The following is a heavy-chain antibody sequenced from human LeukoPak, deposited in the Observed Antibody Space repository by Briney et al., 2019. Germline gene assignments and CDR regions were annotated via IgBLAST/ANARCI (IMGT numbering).Heavy chain of an antibody. D-gene: IGHD3-10*01. Sequence: ASVKVSCKASGYTFTSYGISWVRQAPGQGLEWMGWISAYNGNTNYAQKLQGRVTMTTDTSTSTAYMELRSLRSDDTAVYYCARDGRHYYGSGSYGDYYYYMDVWGKGTTVTVSS. CDR2: ISAYNGNT. V-gene: IGHV1-18*01. CDR1: GYTFTSYG. J-gene: IGHJ6*03. CDR3: ARDGRHYYGSGSYGDYYYYMDV.